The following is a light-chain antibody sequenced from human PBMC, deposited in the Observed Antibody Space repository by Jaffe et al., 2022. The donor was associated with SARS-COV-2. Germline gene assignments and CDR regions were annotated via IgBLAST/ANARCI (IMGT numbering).Light chain of an antibody. J-gene: IGLJ2*01. CDR3: QVWDSSYVV. V-gene: IGLV3-21*02. CDR1: NIGSKN. CDR2: DDH. Sequence: YVVTQPPSVSVAPGQTARLTCGGNNIGSKNVHWYQQKPGQVPVLVIYDDHDRPSGIPERFSGSNSGNTATLTITRAEAGDEADYYCQVWDSSYVVFAGGTKLTVL.